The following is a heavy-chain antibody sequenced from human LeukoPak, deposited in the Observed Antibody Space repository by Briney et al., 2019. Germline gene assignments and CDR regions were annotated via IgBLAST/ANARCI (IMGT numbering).Heavy chain of an antibody. CDR3: AKGTWIGARNYYEASRYFDY. CDR2: ISGGGRNT. D-gene: IGHD3-10*01. J-gene: IGHJ4*02. Sequence: GGSLRLSCAASGFIFSNYAISWVRQPPGKGLEWVSVISGGGRNTYYAPSVEGRFTIPRDNSKKTLYLQMNSLRAEDTAIYSCAKGTWIGARNYYEASRYFDYWGQGTLVTVSS. CDR1: GFIFSNYA. V-gene: IGHV3-23*01.